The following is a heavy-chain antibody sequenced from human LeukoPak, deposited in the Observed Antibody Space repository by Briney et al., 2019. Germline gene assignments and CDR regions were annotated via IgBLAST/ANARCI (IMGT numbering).Heavy chain of an antibody. J-gene: IGHJ4*02. Sequence: ASVKVSCKASGYTFTSYDINWVRQATGQGLEWMGWMNPNSGNTGYAQKFQGRVTMTRNTSISTAYMELSSLRSEDTAVYYCAREGYCSGGSCYYSYLDYWGQGTLVTVSS. V-gene: IGHV1-8*01. CDR1: GYTFTSYD. CDR3: AREGYCSGGSCYYSYLDY. CDR2: MNPNSGNT. D-gene: IGHD2-15*01.